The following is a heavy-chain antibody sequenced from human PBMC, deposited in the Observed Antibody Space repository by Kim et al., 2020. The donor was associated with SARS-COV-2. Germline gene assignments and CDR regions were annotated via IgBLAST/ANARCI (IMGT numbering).Heavy chain of an antibody. Sequence: LKSRVTISVDTSKNQVSLKLSSVTAADTAVYYCARDSTVAAPYYYYGMDVWGQGTTVTVSS. D-gene: IGHD6-19*01. CDR3: ARDSTVAAPYYYYGMDV. J-gene: IGHJ6*02. V-gene: IGHV4-31*02.